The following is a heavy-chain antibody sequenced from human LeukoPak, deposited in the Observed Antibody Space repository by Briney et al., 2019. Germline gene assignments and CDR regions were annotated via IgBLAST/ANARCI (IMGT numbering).Heavy chain of an antibody. CDR2: IDWDDDE. CDR3: ARLYYYDSSGYYFDY. Sequence: SGPALVKPTQTLTLTCTFSGFSLSTSGMCVRWIRQPPGKALEWLALIDWDDDEYYSTSLKTRLTISRDTSKNQVVLTMTNMDPVDTATYYCARLYYYDSSGYYFDYWGQGTLVTVSS. D-gene: IGHD3-22*01. CDR1: GFSLSTSGMC. J-gene: IGHJ4*02. V-gene: IGHV2-70*01.